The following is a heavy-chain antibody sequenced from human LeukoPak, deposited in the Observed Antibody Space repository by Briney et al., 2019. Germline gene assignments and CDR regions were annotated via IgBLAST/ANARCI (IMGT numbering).Heavy chain of an antibody. Sequence: GGSLRLSCAASGFTFTTYVMSWVRQAPGKGLEWVSGISGSGAVTYCADSVKGRSTISKDSSKETLYLQMSRLRAEDTAVYYCATARVRSGFYFDYWGQGTLVTVSS. V-gene: IGHV3-23*01. D-gene: IGHD2-21*01. CDR1: GFTFTTYV. J-gene: IGHJ4*02. CDR2: ISGSGAVT. CDR3: ATARVRSGFYFDY.